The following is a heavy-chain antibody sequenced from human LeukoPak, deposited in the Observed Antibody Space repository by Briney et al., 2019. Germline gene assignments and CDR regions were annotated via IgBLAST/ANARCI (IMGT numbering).Heavy chain of an antibody. CDR1: GFTFTFSSYG. CDR3: ASGRGMN. V-gene: IGHV3-48*01. J-gene: IGHJ4*02. D-gene: IGHD3-16*01. Sequence: GESLRLSCAASGFTFTFSSYGMSWVRQVPGKGPEWVSYIGPGGSPIDYADSVKGRFTISRDNAKNLLYLQMNSLRAEDTAVYYCASGRGMNWGQGTLVTVSS. CDR2: IGPGGSPI.